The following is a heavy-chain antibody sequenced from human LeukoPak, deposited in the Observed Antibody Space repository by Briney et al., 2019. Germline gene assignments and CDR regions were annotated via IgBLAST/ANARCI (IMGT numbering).Heavy chain of an antibody. J-gene: IGHJ4*02. Sequence: GGSLRLSCTTSGFTFDNAWMSWVRQAPGKGLEWVGRVKSQTHGGTTDYAAPVKGRFSISRDDSKNTLYLHMTSLKTEDTAVYYCTTHLGGDSSAYYTNSDYWGQGTLVTVSS. V-gene: IGHV3-15*01. CDR1: GFTFDNAW. D-gene: IGHD3-22*01. CDR3: TTHLGGDSSAYYTNSDY. CDR2: VKSQTHGGTT.